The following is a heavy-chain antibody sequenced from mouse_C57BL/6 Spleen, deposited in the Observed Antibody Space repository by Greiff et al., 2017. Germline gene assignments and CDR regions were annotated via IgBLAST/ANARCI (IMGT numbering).Heavy chain of an antibody. D-gene: IGHD1-1*01. Sequence: VQLQQSGAELVRPGTSVKMSCKASGYTFTNYWIGWAKQRPGHGLEWIGDIYPGGGYTNYNEKFKGKATLTADKSSSTAYMPLSSLTSEDSAIYYGARYEYYGNWYFDVWGTGTTVTVSS. J-gene: IGHJ1*03. CDR1: GYTFTNYW. V-gene: IGHV1-63*01. CDR2: IYPGGGYT. CDR3: ARYEYYGNWYFDV.